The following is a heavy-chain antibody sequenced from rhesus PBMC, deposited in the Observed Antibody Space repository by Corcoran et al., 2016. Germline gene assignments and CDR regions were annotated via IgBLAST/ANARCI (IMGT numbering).Heavy chain of an antibody. CDR1: GYSISSGYY. J-gene: IGHJ4*01. V-gene: IGHV4-99*01. CDR3: ARRPYSYSQPAFDY. CDR2: ISGSSGRT. Sequence: QVPLQESGPGLVKPSAPLSLTCAASGYSISSGYYWGWIRQPPGQGLEYIGYISGSSGRTYYNPSLKSRVTISKDTSKNQFSLKLTSVTAADTAVYFCARRPYSYSQPAFDYWGQGVLVTVSS. D-gene: IGHD5-12*01.